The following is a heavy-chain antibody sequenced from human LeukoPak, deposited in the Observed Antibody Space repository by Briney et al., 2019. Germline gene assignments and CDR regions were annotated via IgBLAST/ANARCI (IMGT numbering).Heavy chain of an antibody. J-gene: IGHJ4*02. CDR2: IKQDGSEI. CDR3: ARRRRAISRYSGYDLDY. CDR1: GFTFSSYW. D-gene: IGHD5-12*01. Sequence: GGSLRLSCAASGFTFSSYWMSWVRQAPGKGLEWVANIKQDGSEIHYVDSVRGRFTISRDNAKNSLYLQMNSLRAEDTAVYYCARRRRAISRYSGYDLDYWGQGTLVTVSS. V-gene: IGHV3-7*05.